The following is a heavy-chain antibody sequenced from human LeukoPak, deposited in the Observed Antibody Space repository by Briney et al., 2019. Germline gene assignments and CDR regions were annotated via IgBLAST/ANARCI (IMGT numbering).Heavy chain of an antibody. CDR2: FNHSGNT. V-gene: IGHV4-34*01. D-gene: IGHD4-17*01. CDR3: ARGLTTVTTFNWFDP. Sequence: ETLSLTCAVYGGSFSGYYWSWIRQPPGKGLEWIGEFNHSGNTNYNPSLKSRVTISVDTSKNRFSLKLSSVTAADTAVYYCARGLTTVTTFNWFDPWGRGTLVTVSS. J-gene: IGHJ5*02. CDR1: GGSFSGYY.